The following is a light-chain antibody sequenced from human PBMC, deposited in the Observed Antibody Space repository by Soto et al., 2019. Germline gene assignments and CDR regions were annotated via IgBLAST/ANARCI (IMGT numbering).Light chain of an antibody. CDR2: AAS. J-gene: IGKJ3*01. CDR1: QGIISW. Sequence: DIQMTQSPSSVSASVGDRVTITCRACQGIISWLALYQQKPVKVPKLLIYAASSLQSVVPSRFSGSGSGTDFTLTISSLQPEDFATYYCQQANSFPFTFGPGTKVDIK. V-gene: IGKV1-12*01. CDR3: QQANSFPFT.